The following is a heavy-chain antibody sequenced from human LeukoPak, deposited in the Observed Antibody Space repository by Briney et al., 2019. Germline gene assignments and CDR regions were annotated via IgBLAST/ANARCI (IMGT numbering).Heavy chain of an antibody. V-gene: IGHV3-49*04. CDR3: TTWDGSGWYYFDY. Sequence: GRSLRLSCTASGITFGDSDMSWVRQAPGKGLEWVGFIRSKVYGETTEYAASVKGRFTVSRDDSKSIAYLQMNSLTTEDTAIYYCTTWDGSGWYYFDYWGQGTLVTVSS. J-gene: IGHJ4*02. CDR1: GITFGDSD. CDR2: IRSKVYGETT. D-gene: IGHD6-19*01.